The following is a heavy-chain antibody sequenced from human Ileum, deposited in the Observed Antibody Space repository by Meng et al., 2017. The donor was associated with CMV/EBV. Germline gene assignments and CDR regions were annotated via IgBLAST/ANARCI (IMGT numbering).Heavy chain of an antibody. CDR2: IIPVLEIT. CDR3: ARGRELDIGSVLKGATWDYFGMDV. Sequence: SAKVSCKTSGGIFSNYAISWVRQVPGQGLEWRGGIIPVLEITNYAQKSQGRVTITADKFTSTAYMKLSSLRSEDTAVYYCARGRELDIGSVLKGATWDYFGMDVWGQGTTVTVSS. CDR1: GGIFSNYA. D-gene: IGHD5-12*01. J-gene: IGHJ6*02. V-gene: IGHV1-69*10.